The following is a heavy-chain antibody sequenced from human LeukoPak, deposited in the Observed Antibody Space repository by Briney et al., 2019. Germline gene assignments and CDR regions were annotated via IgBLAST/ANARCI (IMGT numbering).Heavy chain of an antibody. D-gene: IGHD3-16*01. Sequence: GGSLRLSCAASGFGFGIYWMSWVRQAPGKGLEWVAYIQQDGSETYYADSVKGRFTISRDNAKNSLHLQMNSLRVEDTAVYYCARDGGGLDYWGQGTQVTVSS. V-gene: IGHV3-7*01. CDR3: ARDGGGLDY. J-gene: IGHJ4*02. CDR2: IQQDGSET. CDR1: GFGFGIYW.